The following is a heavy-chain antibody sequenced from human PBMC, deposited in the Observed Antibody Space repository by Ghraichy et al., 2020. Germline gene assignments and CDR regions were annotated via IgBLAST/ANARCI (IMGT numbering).Heavy chain of an antibody. Sequence: GGSLRLSCAASGFNFKSFAMTWVRQAPGKGLDWVSSISGSSGTTYYADSVKGRFTISKDDSKNTLYLQMNSLRAEDTAVYYCAKTIYYYMDVWGKGTTATVSS. J-gene: IGHJ6*03. CDR1: GFNFKSFA. CDR2: ISGSSGTT. CDR3: AKTIYYYMDV. V-gene: IGHV3-23*01.